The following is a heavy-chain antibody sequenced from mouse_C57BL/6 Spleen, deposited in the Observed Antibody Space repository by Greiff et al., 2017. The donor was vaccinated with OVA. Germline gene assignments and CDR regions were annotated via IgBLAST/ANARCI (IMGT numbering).Heavy chain of an antibody. CDR1: GYTFTSYW. D-gene: IGHD1-1*01. Sequence: VQLQQPGAELVRPGSSVKLSCKASGYTFTSYWMDWVKQRPGQGLEWIGNIYPSDSETHYNQKFKDKATLTVAKSSSTAYMQLSSLTSGDCAVYYCARKGGYSGSSPYWYFDVWGTGTTVTVSS. J-gene: IGHJ1*03. V-gene: IGHV1-61*01. CDR3: ARKGGYSGSSPYWYFDV. CDR2: IYPSDSET.